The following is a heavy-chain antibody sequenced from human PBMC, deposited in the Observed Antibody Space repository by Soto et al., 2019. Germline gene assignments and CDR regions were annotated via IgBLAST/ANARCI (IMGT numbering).Heavy chain of an antibody. CDR2: IYYSGST. CDR3: ARVDSGSYYSGIFDH. Sequence: SETLSLTCTVSGGSISSSSYYWGWIRQPPGKGLEWIGSIYYSGSTYYNPSLKSRVTISVDTSKSQFSLKLNSVTAADTAVYYCARVDSGSYYSGIFDHWGQGTLVTVS. D-gene: IGHD3-10*01. J-gene: IGHJ4*02. CDR1: GGSISSSSYY. V-gene: IGHV4-39*07.